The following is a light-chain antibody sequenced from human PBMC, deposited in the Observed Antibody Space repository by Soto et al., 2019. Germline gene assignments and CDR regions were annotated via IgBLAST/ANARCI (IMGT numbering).Light chain of an antibody. V-gene: IGLV2-23*01. CDR1: STDFENYNL. Sequence: QSALTQPASVSGSPGQSITISCTRSSTDFENYNLVSWYQHCPDKAPKLIIYEGTKRPSEISDRFSGSESDTTASLIISGLHPDDEADYYCSSYAGSRARVVFGGGTKLTVL. J-gene: IGLJ2*01. CDR3: SSYAGSRARVV. CDR2: EGT.